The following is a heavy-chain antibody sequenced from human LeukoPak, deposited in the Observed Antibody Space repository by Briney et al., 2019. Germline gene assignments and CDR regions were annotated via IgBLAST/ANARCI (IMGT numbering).Heavy chain of an antibody. D-gene: IGHD6-19*01. J-gene: IGHJ6*02. V-gene: IGHV3-33*01. CDR2: IGYDGSHQ. Sequence: GGSLRLSCAASGFTFSHYGMHWVRQAPGKGLEWVAVIGYDGSHQDYADSVKGRFTISRDNSKNTLYLQMNSLRAEDTAAYYCATIPGYSSGWYCFDRLDYYYGMDVWGQGTTVTVSS. CDR1: GFTFSHYG. CDR3: ATIPGYSSGWYCFDRLDYYYGMDV.